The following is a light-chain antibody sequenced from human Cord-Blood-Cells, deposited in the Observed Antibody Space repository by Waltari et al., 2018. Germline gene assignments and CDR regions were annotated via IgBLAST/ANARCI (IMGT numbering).Light chain of an antibody. V-gene: IGLV2-11*01. Sequence: QSALTQPRSVSGSPGQSVTISCTGPSSDVGGYNYVSWYQQHPGKAPKLMIYDVSKRPSGVPDRFSGSKSGNTASLTISGLQAEDDADYYCCSYAGSYNWVFGGGTKLTVL. CDR3: CSYAGSYNWV. CDR2: DVS. CDR1: SSDVGGYNY. J-gene: IGLJ3*02.